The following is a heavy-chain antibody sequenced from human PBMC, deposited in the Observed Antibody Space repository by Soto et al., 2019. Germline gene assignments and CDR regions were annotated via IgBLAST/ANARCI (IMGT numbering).Heavy chain of an antibody. Sequence: QITLKESGPTLVKPTQTLTLTCTFSGFSLRTTGVAVDWIRQPPGKALEWLALIYWDDDKRYNSSLKSRLTITKDTSKNQVVLTMTNMDPMDTATYYCAHRRGGKDAFDIWGQGTMVTVSS. J-gene: IGHJ3*02. D-gene: IGHD3-10*01. CDR1: GFSLRTTGVA. CDR3: AHRRGGKDAFDI. CDR2: IYWDDDK. V-gene: IGHV2-5*02.